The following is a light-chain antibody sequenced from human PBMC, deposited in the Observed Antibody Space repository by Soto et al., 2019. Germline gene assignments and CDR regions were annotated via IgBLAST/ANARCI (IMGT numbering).Light chain of an antibody. CDR1: QSVFSSY. Sequence: EIVLTQSPGTLSLSPWERATLSCRASQSVFSSYLAWYQQKPGQAPRLLIYGASSRAPGIPDRFSGSGSGTDFTLTISRLEPEDFAVYYCQQYGSSPLTCGGGTKVEI. V-gene: IGKV3-20*01. CDR3: QQYGSSPLT. J-gene: IGKJ4*01. CDR2: GAS.